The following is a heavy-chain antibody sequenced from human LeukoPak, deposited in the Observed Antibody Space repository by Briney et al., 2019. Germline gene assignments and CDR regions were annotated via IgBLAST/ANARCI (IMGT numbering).Heavy chain of an antibody. CDR1: GGSISNYY. Sequence: SETLSLTCTVSGGSISNYYWSWIRHPPGKGLEWIGYIYYSGSTNYNPSLKSRVTISVDTSKNQFSLKLSSVTAADTAVYYCATSDAYNNYFDYWGQGTLVTASS. CDR3: ATSDAYNNYFDY. V-gene: IGHV4-59*01. D-gene: IGHD5-24*01. CDR2: IYYSGST. J-gene: IGHJ4*02.